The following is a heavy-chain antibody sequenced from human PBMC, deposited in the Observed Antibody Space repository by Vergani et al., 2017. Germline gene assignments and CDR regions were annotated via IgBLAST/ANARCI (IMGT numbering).Heavy chain of an antibody. J-gene: IGHJ4*02. CDR1: GFTFSSYG. CDR2: IRYDGSNK. CDR3: TKAYSGKDNPMPNDY. V-gene: IGHV3-30*02. Sequence: QVQLVESGGGVVQPGGSLRLSCAASGFTFSSYGMHWVRQAPGKGLEWVAFIRYDGSNKYYADSVKGRFTISRDNSKNTLYLQMNSLRAEDTAVYYCTKAYSGKDNPMPNDYWGQGTLVTVSS. D-gene: IGHD4-23*01.